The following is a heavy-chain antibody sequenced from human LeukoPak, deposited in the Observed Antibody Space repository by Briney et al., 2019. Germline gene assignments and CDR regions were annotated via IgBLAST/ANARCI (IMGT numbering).Heavy chain of an antibody. Sequence: SSVQVSCKASGGTFHNYAISWVRQAPGQGLEWMGVIIPIFGTPNYAQRFQGRVTIATDESTSTAYMELSSLRFEDTAVYYCARGLPTNYDFWSGIIDYWGQGTLVTVSP. J-gene: IGHJ4*02. CDR2: IIPIFGTP. D-gene: IGHD3-3*01. V-gene: IGHV1-69*05. CDR3: ARGLPTNYDFWSGIIDY. CDR1: GGTFHNYA.